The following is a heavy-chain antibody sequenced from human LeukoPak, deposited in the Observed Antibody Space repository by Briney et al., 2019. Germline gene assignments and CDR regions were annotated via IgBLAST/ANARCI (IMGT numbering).Heavy chain of an antibody. CDR2: ITISTSTK. CDR3: AELGITMIGGV. D-gene: IGHD3-10*02. J-gene: IGHJ6*04. Sequence: GGSLRLSCAASGFTFSNYNMHWVRQAPGKGLEWVSYITISTSTKYYADSVKGRFTIFRDNARNSVSLQMDTLRAEDTAVYYCAELGITMIGGVWGKGTTVTISS. V-gene: IGHV3-48*01. CDR1: GFTFSNYN.